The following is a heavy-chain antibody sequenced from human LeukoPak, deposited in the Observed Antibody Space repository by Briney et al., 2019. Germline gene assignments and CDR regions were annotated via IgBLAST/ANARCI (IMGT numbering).Heavy chain of an antibody. V-gene: IGHV6-1*01. Sequence: SQTLSLTCAISGYSISSNSAAWNWISQSPSRGLEGLGRTYYRSKWYNNYAISVKSRITINPDTSKNQFSLQLNSVTPEDTAVYYCARDLCTSSSCPNNWIDPWGQGTLVTVSS. CDR2: TYYRSKWYN. CDR1: GYSISSNSAA. J-gene: IGHJ5*02. CDR3: ARDLCTSSSCPNNWIDP. D-gene: IGHD2-2*01.